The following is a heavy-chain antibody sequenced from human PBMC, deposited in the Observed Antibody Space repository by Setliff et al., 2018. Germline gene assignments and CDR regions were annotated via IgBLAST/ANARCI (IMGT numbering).Heavy chain of an antibody. CDR2: ISVSGDDI. V-gene: IGHV3-21*01. J-gene: IGHJ6*03. Sequence: GGSLRLSCVASGFIFKNYIMTWVRQAPGKGPEWVASISVSGDDIYYTDSVKGRFSISRDNAKNSLHLQMNSLRAGDTALFYCARAVTIFGVITPIYFYYMDVWGKGTTVTVSS. CDR1: GFIFKNYI. CDR3: ARAVTIFGVITPIYFYYMDV. D-gene: IGHD3-3*01.